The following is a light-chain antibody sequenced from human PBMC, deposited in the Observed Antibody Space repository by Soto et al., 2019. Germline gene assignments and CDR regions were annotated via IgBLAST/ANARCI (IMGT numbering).Light chain of an antibody. CDR2: AGS. J-gene: IGKJ5*01. CDR1: QGISSW. V-gene: IGKV1-12*01. Sequence: DIQMTETPSSACASVGDRITITFRASQGISSWLAWYQQKPGKAPKLLIYAGSSLQSGVPSRFSVSGSGTDFTLTISSRQREDFATYYRPEGHSFPITCGQGKRREIK. CDR3: PEGHSFPIT.